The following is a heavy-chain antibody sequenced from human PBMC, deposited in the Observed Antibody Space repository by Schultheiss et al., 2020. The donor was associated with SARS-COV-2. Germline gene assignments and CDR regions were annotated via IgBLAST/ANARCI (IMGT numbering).Heavy chain of an antibody. Sequence: SETLSLTCTVSGGSISSYYWSWIRQPPGKGLEWIGYIYYSGSTNYNPSLKSRVTISVDTSKNQFSLKLSSVTAADTAVYYCARVLRPMIVVVITTGNWFDPWGQGTLVTVSS. V-gene: IGHV4-59*12. CDR1: GGSISSYY. CDR2: IYYSGST. CDR3: ARVLRPMIVVVITTGNWFDP. J-gene: IGHJ5*02. D-gene: IGHD3-22*01.